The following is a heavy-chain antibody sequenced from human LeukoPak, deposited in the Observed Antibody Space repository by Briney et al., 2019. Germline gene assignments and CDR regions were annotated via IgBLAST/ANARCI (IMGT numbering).Heavy chain of an antibody. CDR1: GYSFTSYW. J-gene: IGHJ4*02. D-gene: IGHD6-19*01. CDR2: IYPGDSDT. CDR3: ARHTNSGLSGWLFDY. Sequence: GESLKISCKGSGYSFTSYWIGWVRQMPGKGLEWMGIIYPGDSDTRYSPSFQGQVTISADKSISTAYLQWSSLKASDTARYYCARHTNSGLSGWLFDYWGQGTLVTVSS. V-gene: IGHV5-51*01.